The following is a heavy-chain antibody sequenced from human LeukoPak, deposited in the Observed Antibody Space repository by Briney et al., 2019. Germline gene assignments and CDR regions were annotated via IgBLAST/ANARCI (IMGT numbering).Heavy chain of an antibody. J-gene: IGHJ4*02. Sequence: GGSLRLSCAASGFTFSNYAMSWVRQAPGKGLEWVSDISDGGGTTFYADSVKGRFTISRDNSENTLYLQMNSLRADDTAEYYCAKRVASSSKWYDYWGQGALVTVSS. CDR1: GFTFSNYA. D-gene: IGHD2-15*01. CDR2: ISDGGGTT. CDR3: AKRVASSSKWYDY. V-gene: IGHV3-23*01.